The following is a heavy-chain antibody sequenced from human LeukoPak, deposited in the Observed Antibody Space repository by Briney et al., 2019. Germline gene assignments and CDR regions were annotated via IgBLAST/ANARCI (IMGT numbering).Heavy chain of an antibody. CDR3: AKMGFTQFYYFDY. CDR2: IKQDGSEQ. D-gene: IGHD1-26*01. J-gene: IGHJ4*02. V-gene: IGHV3-7*03. CDR1: GFTFSHYY. Sequence: GGSLRLSCAASGFTFSHYYMSWVRQAPGKGLEWVANIKQDGSEQFYLDSVKGRFTISRDNAKNALYLQMHSLRAEDTAVYYCAKMGFTQFYYFDYWGQGTLVTVSS.